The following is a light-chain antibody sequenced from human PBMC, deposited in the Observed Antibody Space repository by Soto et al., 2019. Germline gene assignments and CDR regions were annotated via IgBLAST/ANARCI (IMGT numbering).Light chain of an antibody. Sequence: DIQMTQSPSSLSASVGDTVTITCRASQSLGSYLNWYQQKPGNAPELLIYAASSLESGVPPRFTGSGSGTDFTLTISSLQPEDFATYYCQKSYNTWTFGQGTKVEIK. CDR2: AAS. V-gene: IGKV1-39*01. CDR3: QKSYNTWT. J-gene: IGKJ1*01. CDR1: QSLGSY.